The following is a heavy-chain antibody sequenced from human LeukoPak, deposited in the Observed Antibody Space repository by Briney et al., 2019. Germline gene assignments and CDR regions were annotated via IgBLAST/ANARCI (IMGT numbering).Heavy chain of an antibody. Sequence: ASVTVSCKASGYTFTGYYMHWVRQASGQGLEWMGWINPNSGGTNYAQKFQGRVTMTRDTSISTAYMELSRLRSDDTAVYYCARALDGGFDYWGQGTLVTVSS. CDR3: ARALDGGFDY. J-gene: IGHJ4*02. CDR1: GYTFTGYY. D-gene: IGHD3-16*01. CDR2: INPNSGGT. V-gene: IGHV1-2*02.